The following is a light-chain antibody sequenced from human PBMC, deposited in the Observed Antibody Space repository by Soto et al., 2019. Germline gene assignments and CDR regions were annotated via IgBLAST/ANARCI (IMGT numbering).Light chain of an antibody. CDR2: EVS. J-gene: IGLJ1*01. V-gene: IGLV2-14*01. Sequence: QSVLTQPASVSGSPGQSITISCTGTSSDVGGYNYVSWYQQHPGKAPKLMIYEVSNRPSGVSNRFSGSKSGNTASLTISGLQFEDEADYYCSSYTSTSTPFVFVTGTKVTVL. CDR3: SSYTSTSTPFV. CDR1: SSDVGGYNY.